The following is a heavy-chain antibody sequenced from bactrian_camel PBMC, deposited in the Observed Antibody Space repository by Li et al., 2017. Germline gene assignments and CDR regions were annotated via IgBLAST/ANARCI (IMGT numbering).Heavy chain of an antibody. CDR2: IRRSGGET. J-gene: IGHJ6*01. V-gene: IGHV3-3*01. CDR3: AAGQGFDPRYCSGGYFKSFDFNY. CDR1: GHSRGSNC. D-gene: IGHD2*01. Sequence: HVQLVESGGGSVQAGGSLRLSCVVSGHSRGSNCVGWYRLPLGRAPAEREGIAGIRRSGGETWYTASVKGRFTISQDNAKNMVYLQMNNLDPEDTAMYTCAAGQGFDPRYCSGGYFKSFDFNYWGQGTQVTVSS.